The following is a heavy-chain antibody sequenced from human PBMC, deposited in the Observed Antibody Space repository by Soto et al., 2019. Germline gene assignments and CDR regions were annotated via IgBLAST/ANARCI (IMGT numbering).Heavy chain of an antibody. V-gene: IGHV1-8*01. CDR1: GYSFTGLD. D-gene: IGHD1-26*01. CDR2: MEPSSGRT. J-gene: IGHJ4*02. Sequence: ASVKVSCKASGYSFTGLDINWVRQTTGQGLEWMGWMEPSSGRTGYAQKFQGRVTVTRDTSINTAYMGLSSLTSDDTAFYYCARGVTAGVDYWGQGTLVTVSS. CDR3: ARGVTAGVDY.